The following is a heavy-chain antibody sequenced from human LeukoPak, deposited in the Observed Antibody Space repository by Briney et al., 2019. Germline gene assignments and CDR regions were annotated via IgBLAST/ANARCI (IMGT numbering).Heavy chain of an antibody. CDR2: ISGDGRNI. CDR3: AAGSGGSSDTGDAFDI. V-gene: IGHV3-74*01. D-gene: IGHD2-15*01. CDR1: GFTFSSYW. Sequence: GGSLRLSCVASGFTFSSYWMHWVRQDPRKGLVWVSRISGDGRNINYADSVRGRFTISRDNAKNTLYLQMNTLRVEDTAVYYCAAGSGGSSDTGDAFDIWGQGTMVTVSS. J-gene: IGHJ3*02.